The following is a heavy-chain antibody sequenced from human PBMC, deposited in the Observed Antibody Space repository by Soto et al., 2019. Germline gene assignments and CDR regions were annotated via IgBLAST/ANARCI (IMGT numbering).Heavy chain of an antibody. CDR1: GFSLSTTGVG. V-gene: IGHV2-5*02. D-gene: IGHD2-21*02. CDR2: IYWDDDK. CDR3: VQSRCGGDCLQSYSSHSYYGLDV. Sequence: QITLKESGPTLVKPTQTLTLTCTFSGFSLSTTGVGVGWIRQPPGKALEWLALIYWDDDKRYNPSLNSRLTITNETSKNQVVLAMTNMDTVDTATFYCVQSRCGGDCLQSYSSHSYYGLDVWGQGTTVTVSS. J-gene: IGHJ6*02.